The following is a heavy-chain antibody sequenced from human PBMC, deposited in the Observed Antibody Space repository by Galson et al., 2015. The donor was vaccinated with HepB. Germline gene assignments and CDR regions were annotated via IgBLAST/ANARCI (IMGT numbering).Heavy chain of an antibody. CDR1: GGTFSSYT. D-gene: IGHD6-19*01. CDR3: ASASGEQWAKGYYFDY. J-gene: IGHJ4*02. V-gene: IGHV1-69*02. Sequence: SVKVSCKASGGTFSSYTISWVRQAPGQGLEWMGRIIPILGIANYAQKFQGRVTITADKSTSTAYMELSSLRSEDTAVYYCASASGEQWAKGYYFDYWGQGTLVTVSS. CDR2: IIPILGIA.